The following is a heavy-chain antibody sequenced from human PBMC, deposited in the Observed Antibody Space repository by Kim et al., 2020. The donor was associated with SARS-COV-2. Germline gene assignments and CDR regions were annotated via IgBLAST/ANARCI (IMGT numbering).Heavy chain of an antibody. CDR2: IKSKTNGGTT. V-gene: IGHV3-15*01. Sequence: GGSLRLSCAASGFTFSNAWMNWVRQAPGKGLEWVGRIKSKTNGGTTGYAAPVKGRFTISKAESKNKLYLQMHSQKTEDTALYYCTSDLGDYCAGDCYARVWGHGTTVTVSS. CDR1: GFTFSNAW. CDR3: TSDLGDYCAGDCYARV. J-gene: IGHJ6*02. D-gene: IGHD2-21*02.